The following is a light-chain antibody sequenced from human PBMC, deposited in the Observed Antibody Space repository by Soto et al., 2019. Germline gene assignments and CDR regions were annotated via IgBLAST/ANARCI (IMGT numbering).Light chain of an antibody. V-gene: IGKV1-12*01. CDR2: AAS. J-gene: IGKJ3*01. Sequence: DLQMTQSPSSVSASVGDRVTITCRASQGISNWLVWYQQKPGKAPKLLISAASSLQSGVLPRFSGSGSGTDFTLIISRLQPEDFGTYYCQLANSFTFTFGPGTKVDI. CDR1: QGISNW. CDR3: QLANSFTFT.